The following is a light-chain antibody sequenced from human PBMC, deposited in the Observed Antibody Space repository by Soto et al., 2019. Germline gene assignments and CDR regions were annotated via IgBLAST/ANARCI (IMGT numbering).Light chain of an antibody. CDR2: GAS. CDR1: QSVSRR. V-gene: IGKV3-20*01. J-gene: IGKJ5*01. CDR3: QHYGETPIT. Sequence: EIVLTQSPGTLSLSRGGRATLSCRASQSVSRRLAWYQHRPGQSPRLLISGASMRASGVPVRFSGSGSGTDFTLTISRLEPEDFAVYYCQHYGETPITFGLGTRLEV.